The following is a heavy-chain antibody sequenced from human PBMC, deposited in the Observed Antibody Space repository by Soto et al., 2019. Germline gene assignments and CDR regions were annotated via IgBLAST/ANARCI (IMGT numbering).Heavy chain of an antibody. J-gene: IGHJ4*02. V-gene: IGHV3-9*01. CDR1: GFTFDDYA. D-gene: IGHD6-19*01. CDR3: AKDNGGTVADDHFDY. Sequence: EVQLVESGGGLVQPGRSLRLSCAASGFTFDDYAMHWVRQAPGKGLEWVSGISWNSGSIGYADSVKGRFTISRDSAKNSLYLQMNSLRAEYTALYYCAKDNGGTVADDHFDYWGQGTLVTVSS. CDR2: ISWNSGSI.